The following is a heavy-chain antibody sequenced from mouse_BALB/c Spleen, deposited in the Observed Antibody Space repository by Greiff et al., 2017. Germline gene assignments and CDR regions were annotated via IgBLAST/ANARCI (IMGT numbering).Heavy chain of an antibody. J-gene: IGHJ1*01. V-gene: IGHV1S126*01. CDR2: IDPSDSET. CDR1: GYSFTSYW. D-gene: IGHD1-1*02. CDR3: ARSGGNRSYWYFDV. Sequence: QVQLQQSGPQLVRPGASVKISCKASGYSFTSYWMHWVKRRPGQGLEWIGMIDPSDSETRLNQKFKDKATLTVDKSSSTAYMQLSSPTSEDSAVYYCARSGGNRSYWYFDVWGAGTTVTVSS.